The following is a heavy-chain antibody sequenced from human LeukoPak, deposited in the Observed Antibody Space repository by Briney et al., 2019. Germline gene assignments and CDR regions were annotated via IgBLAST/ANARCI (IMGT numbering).Heavy chain of an antibody. CDR1: GFTFSSYW. J-gene: IGHJ6*02. V-gene: IGHV3-7*01. CDR2: IKQDGSEK. Sequence: GGSLRLSCAASGFTFSSYWMSWVRQAPGKGLEWVANIKQDGSEKYYVDSVKGRFTISRDNAKNSLYLQMNSLRAEDTAVYYCARDAMGYYYYGMGVWGQGTTVTVSS. D-gene: IGHD1-26*01. CDR3: ARDAMGYYYYGMGV.